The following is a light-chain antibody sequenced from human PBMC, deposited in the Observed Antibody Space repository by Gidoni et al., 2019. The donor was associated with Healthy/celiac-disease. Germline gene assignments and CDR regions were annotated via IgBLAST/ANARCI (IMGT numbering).Light chain of an antibody. V-gene: IGKV3-15*01. Sequence: EIVMTQSPATLSVSPVERATLSCRASQRVSSNLVWYQQKPGQAPRLLIYGASTRATGIPSRFSGSGSGTEFTLTISSLQSEDFAVYECQQYNNWPPLTFGGGTKVEIK. CDR1: QRVSSN. J-gene: IGKJ4*01. CDR3: QQYNNWPPLT. CDR2: GAS.